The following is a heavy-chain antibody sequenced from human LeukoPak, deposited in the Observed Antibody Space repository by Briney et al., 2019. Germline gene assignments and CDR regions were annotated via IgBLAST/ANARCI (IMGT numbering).Heavy chain of an antibody. Sequence: EASVKVSCKASGYTFTGYYMHWVRQAPGQGLEWMGWINPNSGGTNYAQKFQGWVTMTRDTSISTAYTELSRLRSDDTAVYYCAREVSGSYSSWFDPWGQGTLVTVSS. CDR1: GYTFTGYY. CDR3: AREVSGSYSSWFDP. D-gene: IGHD1-26*01. J-gene: IGHJ5*02. V-gene: IGHV1-2*04. CDR2: INPNSGGT.